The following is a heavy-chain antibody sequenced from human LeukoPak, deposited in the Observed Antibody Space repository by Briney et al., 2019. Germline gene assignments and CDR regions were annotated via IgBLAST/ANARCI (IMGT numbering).Heavy chain of an antibody. V-gene: IGHV3-23*01. Sequence: GGSLRLSCAASGFTFSSYAMSWVRQAPGKGLEWVSAISGSGGSTYYADSAKGRFTISRDNSKNTLYLQMNSLRAEDTAVYYCAKVPAAYCSSTSCYLDYWGQGTLVTVSS. CDR1: GFTFSSYA. J-gene: IGHJ4*02. CDR2: ISGSGGST. D-gene: IGHD2-2*01. CDR3: AKVPAAYCSSTSCYLDY.